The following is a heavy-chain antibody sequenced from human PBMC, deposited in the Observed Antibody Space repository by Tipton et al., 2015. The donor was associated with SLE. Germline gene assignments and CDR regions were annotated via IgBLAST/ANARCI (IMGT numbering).Heavy chain of an antibody. CDR3: ARERRGGQLGLFDY. J-gene: IGHJ4*02. Sequence: TLSLTCTVSSGSISSYYWSWIRQPPGKGLEWIGEINHSGSTNYNPSLKSRVTISVDTSKNQFSLKLSSVTAADTAVYYCARERRGGQLGLFDYWGQGTLVTVSS. CDR2: INHSGST. V-gene: IGHV4-34*01. D-gene: IGHD6-6*01. CDR1: SGSISSYY.